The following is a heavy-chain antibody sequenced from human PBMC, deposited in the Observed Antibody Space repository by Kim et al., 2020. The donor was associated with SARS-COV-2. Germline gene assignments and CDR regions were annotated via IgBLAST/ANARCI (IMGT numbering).Heavy chain of an antibody. CDR3: AREPRSITSFGVVIAGNWFDP. CDR2: IYYSGST. D-gene: IGHD3-3*01. Sequence: SETLSLTCTVSGGSISSGGYYWSWIRQHPGKGLEWIGYIYYSGSTYYNPSLKSRVTISVDTSKNQFSLKLSSVTAADTAVYYCAREPRSITSFGVVIAGNWFDPWGQGTLVTVSS. CDR1: GGSISSGGYY. V-gene: IGHV4-31*03. J-gene: IGHJ5*02.